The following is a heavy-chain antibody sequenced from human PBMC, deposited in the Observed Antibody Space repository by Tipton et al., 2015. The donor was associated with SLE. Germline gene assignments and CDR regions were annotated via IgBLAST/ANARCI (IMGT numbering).Heavy chain of an antibody. CDR2: ISGSGGST. CDR3: AKVPGIAATGPKRVDY. J-gene: IGHJ4*02. CDR1: GFTFSSYG. Sequence: GSLRLSCAASGFTFSSYGMHWVRQAPGKGLEWVSAISGSGGSTYYADSVKGRFTISRDNSKNTLYLQMNSLRAEDTAVYYCAKVPGIAATGPKRVDYWGQGTLVTVSS. V-gene: IGHV3-23*01. D-gene: IGHD6-13*01.